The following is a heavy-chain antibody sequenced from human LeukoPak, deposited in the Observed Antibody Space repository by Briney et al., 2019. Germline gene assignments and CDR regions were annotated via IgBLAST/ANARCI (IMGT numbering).Heavy chain of an antibody. Sequence: SETLSLTCAVYGGSFSGYYWSWIRQPPGKGLEWIGEINHSGSTNYNPSLKSRVTISVDTSKNQFSLKLSSVTAADTAVYYCASAGPLRYFDWLSRPFEHFQHWGQGTLVTVSS. CDR2: INHSGST. D-gene: IGHD3-9*01. J-gene: IGHJ1*01. CDR1: GGSFSGYY. V-gene: IGHV4-34*01. CDR3: ASAGPLRYFDWLSRPFEHFQH.